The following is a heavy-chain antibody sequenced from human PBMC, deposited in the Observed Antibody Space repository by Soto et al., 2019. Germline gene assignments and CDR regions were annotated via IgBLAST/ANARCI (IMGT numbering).Heavy chain of an antibody. CDR3: ARERLAYYYGSGSNAFDI. CDR1: GYTFTSYG. V-gene: IGHV1-18*01. Sequence: ASVKVSCKASGYTFTSYGISWVRQAPGQGLEWMGWISAYNGNTNYAQKFQGWVTMTRDTSISTAYMELSRLRSDDTAVYYCARERLAYYYGSGSNAFDIWGQGTMVTVSS. CDR2: ISAYNGNT. D-gene: IGHD3-10*01. J-gene: IGHJ3*02.